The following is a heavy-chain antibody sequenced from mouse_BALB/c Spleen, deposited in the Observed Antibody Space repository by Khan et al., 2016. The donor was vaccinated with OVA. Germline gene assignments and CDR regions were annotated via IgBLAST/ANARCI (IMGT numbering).Heavy chain of an antibody. CDR3: TASY. Sequence: EVELVESGGDLVKPGGSLKLSCAASGFTFSSYTMSWVRQTPEKRLEWVATITSGGSYTYYPDSVKGRFTIYRDNAKNTLYLQMSSLKAEETAMYYCTASYWGQGTLVNVSA. CDR1: GFTFSSYT. CDR2: ITSGGSYT. J-gene: IGHJ3*01. V-gene: IGHV5-6-4*01.